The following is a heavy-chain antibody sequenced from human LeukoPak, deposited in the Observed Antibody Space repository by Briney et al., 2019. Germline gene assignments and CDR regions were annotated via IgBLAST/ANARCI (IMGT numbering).Heavy chain of an antibody. J-gene: IGHJ6*02. Sequence: PGGSLRLSCAASGFTFSSYAMHWVRQAPGKGLEWVAVISYDGSNKYYADSVKGRFTISRDNSKNTLYLQMNSLRAEDTAVYYRARYCSSTSCYLDYYYGMDVWGQGTTVTVSS. V-gene: IGHV3-30-3*01. D-gene: IGHD2-2*01. CDR3: ARYCSSTSCYLDYYYGMDV. CDR2: ISYDGSNK. CDR1: GFTFSSYA.